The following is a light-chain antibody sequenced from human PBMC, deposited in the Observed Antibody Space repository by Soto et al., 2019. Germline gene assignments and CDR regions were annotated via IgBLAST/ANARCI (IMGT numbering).Light chain of an antibody. CDR2: ATS. V-gene: IGKV1-27*01. Sequence: DFQMAQSPCSLSASLAYRFTITCLASQSFSTYLAWYQQKPGKVPNLLIYATSTLQSGVPSRFSGSGSGTYFTLTISSLQPEDVATYYCQKYNSASRTFGQGTKVDIK. CDR1: QSFSTY. J-gene: IGKJ1*01. CDR3: QKYNSASRT.